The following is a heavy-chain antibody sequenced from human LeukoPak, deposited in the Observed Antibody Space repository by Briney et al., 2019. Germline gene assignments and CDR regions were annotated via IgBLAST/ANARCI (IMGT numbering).Heavy chain of an antibody. D-gene: IGHD6-6*01. CDR2: IYHSGST. J-gene: IGHJ6*03. CDR1: GYSISSGYY. Sequence: SETLSLTCAVSGYSISSGYYWGWIRQPPGKGLEWIGSIYHSGSTYYNPSLKSRVTISVDTSKNQFSLKLSSVTAADTAVYYCARRVAAPVRVYYYYMDVWGKGTTVTASS. V-gene: IGHV4-38-2*01. CDR3: ARRVAAPVRVYYYYMDV.